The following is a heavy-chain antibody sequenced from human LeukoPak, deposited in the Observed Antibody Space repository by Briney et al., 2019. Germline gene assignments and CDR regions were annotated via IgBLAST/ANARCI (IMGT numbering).Heavy chain of an antibody. Sequence: GGSLRLSCAASGFTFDDYAMHWVRQAPGKGLEWVSGISWNSGSIGYADSVKGRFTISRDNAKNSLYLQMNSLRAEDTAVYYCASGIYYYDSSGYWWGQGTLVTVSS. J-gene: IGHJ4*02. CDR3: ASGIYYYDSSGYW. CDR2: ISWNSGSI. D-gene: IGHD3-22*01. V-gene: IGHV3-9*01. CDR1: GFTFDDYA.